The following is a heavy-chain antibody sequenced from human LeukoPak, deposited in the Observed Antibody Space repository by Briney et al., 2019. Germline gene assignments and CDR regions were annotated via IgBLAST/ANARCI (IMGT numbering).Heavy chain of an antibody. CDR1: GGSISSSSYY. D-gene: IGHD2-15*01. J-gene: IGHJ5*02. CDR2: IYHSGST. Sequence: PSETLSLTCTVSGGSISSSSYYWGWIRQPPGKGLEWIGSIYHSGSTYYNPSLKSRVTISVDTSKNQFSLKLSSVTAADTAVYYCARLPGAASFDPWGQGTLVTVSS. V-gene: IGHV4-39*07. CDR3: ARLPGAASFDP.